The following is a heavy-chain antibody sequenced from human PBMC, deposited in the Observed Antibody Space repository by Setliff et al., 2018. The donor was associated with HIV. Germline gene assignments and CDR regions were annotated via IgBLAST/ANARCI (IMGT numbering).Heavy chain of an antibody. J-gene: IGHJ6*03. D-gene: IGHD3-10*01. V-gene: IGHV3-21*04. CDR1: EFTFSIYT. CDR3: ARDQRVTLVRGNINYYYYYMDV. CDR2: ISSSSSYI. Sequence: GGSLRLSCAASEFTFSIYTMDWVRQAPGKGREWVASISSSSSYIYYADPVKGRFTISRDNAKNSLYLQMNSLRAEDTAVYYCARDQRVTLVRGNINYYYYYMDVWGKGTTVTVSS.